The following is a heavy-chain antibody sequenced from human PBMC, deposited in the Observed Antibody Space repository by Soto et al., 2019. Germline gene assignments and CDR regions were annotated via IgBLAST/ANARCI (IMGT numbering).Heavy chain of an antibody. D-gene: IGHD3-9*01. CDR2: IWYDGRNK. CDR3: ASGGIQSFYFHPDF. V-gene: IGHV3-33*01. CDR1: EFAFNTYA. J-gene: IGHJ4*02. Sequence: GGSLRLSCVASEFAFNTYAIHWVRQAPGQGLEWVAVIWYDGRNKYYAESVKGRFTISRDNSENTVSLQMNSMRPDDTAIYHCASGGIQSFYFHPDFWGRATLVTVSS.